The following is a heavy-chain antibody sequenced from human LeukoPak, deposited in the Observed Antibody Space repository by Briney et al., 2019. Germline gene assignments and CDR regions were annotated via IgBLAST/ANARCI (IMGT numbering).Heavy chain of an antibody. CDR2: IYPNSGGP. Sequence: ASVNVSCKPSGYSLTGYSMHWVRQAPRQGREWMGWIYPNSGGPNYAQNSQGRATMTRETSISTAYMEMSRLRSDDTAVYYCARGISVPAARTYYFDYWGQGTLVTVSS. J-gene: IGHJ4*02. D-gene: IGHD2-2*01. CDR1: GYSLTGYS. CDR3: ARGISVPAARTYYFDY. V-gene: IGHV1-2*02.